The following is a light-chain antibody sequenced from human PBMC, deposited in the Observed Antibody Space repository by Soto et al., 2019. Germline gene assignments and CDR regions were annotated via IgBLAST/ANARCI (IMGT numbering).Light chain of an antibody. CDR3: QQLNSYPFT. CDR2: DTS. J-gene: IGKJ5*01. V-gene: IGKV3D-20*02. Sequence: EIALTQSPGTLSLSPGERATLSCRASQTLSNSFIAWYQHKPGQAPRLLVYDTSTRATGIPDRYSGSGSGTDFTLTISSLQPEDFATFYCQQLNSYPFTFGQGTRLEIK. CDR1: QTLSNSF.